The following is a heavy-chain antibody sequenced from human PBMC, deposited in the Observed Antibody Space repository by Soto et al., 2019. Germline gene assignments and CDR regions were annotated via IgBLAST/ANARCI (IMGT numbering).Heavy chain of an antibody. Sequence: GGSLRLSCAASGFTFSSYSMSWVRQAPGKGLAWVSSISKSGKIYYADSVKGRFTISRDNAKNSLYLQMSSLRAEDTAVYYCARDASEWSRDFWGQGTLVTVSS. V-gene: IGHV3-21*01. D-gene: IGHD2-8*01. CDR1: GFTFSSYS. CDR3: ARDASEWSRDF. J-gene: IGHJ4*02. CDR2: ISKSGKI.